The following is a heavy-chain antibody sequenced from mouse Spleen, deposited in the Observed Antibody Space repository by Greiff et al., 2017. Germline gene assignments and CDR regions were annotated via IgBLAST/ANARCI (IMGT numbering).Heavy chain of an antibody. D-gene: IGHD5-1*01. Sequence: VQLQESGAELMKPGASVKISCKATGYTFSSYWIEWVKQRPGHGLEWIGEILPGSGSTNYNEKFKGKATLTVDKSSSTAYMQLSSLTSEDSAVYYCARTYVSYWYFDVWGAGTTVTVSS. CDR3: ARTYVSYWYFDV. V-gene: IGHV1-9*01. CDR2: ILPGSGST. J-gene: IGHJ1*01. CDR1: GYTFSSYW.